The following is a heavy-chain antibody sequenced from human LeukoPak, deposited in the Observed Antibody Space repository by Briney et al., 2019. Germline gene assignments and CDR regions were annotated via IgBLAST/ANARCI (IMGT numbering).Heavy chain of an antibody. D-gene: IGHD5-18*01. CDR1: GFTFDDYA. V-gene: IGHV3-9*03. Sequence: GGSLRLSCAASGFTFDDYAMHWVRQAPGKGLEWVSGISWNSGSIGYADSVKGRFTISRDNAKNSLYLQMNSLRAEDMALYYCAKSPYTAGYTYYFDYWGQGTLVTVSS. CDR3: AKSPYTAGYTYYFDY. CDR2: ISWNSGSI. J-gene: IGHJ4*02.